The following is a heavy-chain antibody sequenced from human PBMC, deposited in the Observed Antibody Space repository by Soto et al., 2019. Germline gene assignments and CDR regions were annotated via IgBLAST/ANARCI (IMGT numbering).Heavy chain of an antibody. Sequence: QVQLVESGGGVVQPGRSLRLSCAASGFTFSSYGMHWVRQAPGKGPEWLSGVYDLDGTYYADSVRGRFTTSIDSSRTTVYLQMRDLRPEDTALYFCATWHLREHAYDIWGQGTMVTVSS. J-gene: IGHJ3*02. CDR2: VYDLDGT. D-gene: IGHD5-12*01. CDR1: GFTFSSYG. V-gene: IGHV3-NL1*01. CDR3: ATWHLREHAYDI.